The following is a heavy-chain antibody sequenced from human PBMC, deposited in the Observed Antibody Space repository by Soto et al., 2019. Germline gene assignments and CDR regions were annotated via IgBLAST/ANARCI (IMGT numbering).Heavy chain of an antibody. D-gene: IGHD3-9*01. Sequence: ASVKVSCKASGYTFTGYYMHWVRQAPGQGLEWMGWINPNSGGTNYAQKFQGWVTMTRDTSISTAYMELSRLRSDDTAVYYCARSILRYIATLNYGMDVWGQGTKVTVSS. CDR2: INPNSGGT. CDR3: ARSILRYIATLNYGMDV. CDR1: GYTFTGYY. V-gene: IGHV1-2*04. J-gene: IGHJ6*02.